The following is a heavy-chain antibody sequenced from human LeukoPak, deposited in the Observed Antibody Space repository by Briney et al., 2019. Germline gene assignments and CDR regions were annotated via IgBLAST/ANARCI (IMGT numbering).Heavy chain of an antibody. J-gene: IGHJ3*02. CDR3: ARLGVGAFYAFDI. D-gene: IGHD1-26*01. V-gene: IGHV1-69*13. CDR1: GGTFSSYA. CDR2: IIPIFGTA. Sequence: SVKVSCKASGGTFSSYAISWVRQAPGQGLEWMGGIIPIFGTANYAQKFQGRVTITADDSTSTAYMELSSLRSEDTAVYYCARLGVGAFYAFDIWGQGTMVTVSS.